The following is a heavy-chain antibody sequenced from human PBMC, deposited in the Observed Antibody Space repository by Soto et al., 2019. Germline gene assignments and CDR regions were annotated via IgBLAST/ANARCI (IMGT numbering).Heavy chain of an antibody. J-gene: IGHJ6*02. D-gene: IGHD3-3*01. CDR3: ARRPIFGVVIPLMDV. CDR1: GYTFNTYG. Sequence: ASVKVSCKASGYTFNTYGINWVRQAPGQGLEWMGWINPYNGNTNYAQKFQGRVTMTTETSTSTAYMEMRSLRSDDTAFYYCARRPIFGVVIPLMDVWGQGTTVTVSS. CDR2: INPYNGNT. V-gene: IGHV1-18*01.